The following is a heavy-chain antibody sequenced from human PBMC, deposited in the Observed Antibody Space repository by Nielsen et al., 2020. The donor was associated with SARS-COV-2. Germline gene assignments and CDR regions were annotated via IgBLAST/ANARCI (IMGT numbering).Heavy chain of an antibody. Sequence: GGSLRLSCAASGFPFMRYAMSWVRQTSGKGLEWVSSISGSGDRTDYADSVKGRVIISRDNSKNTLHLQMNSLRAEDTALYFCAKDFHGSVADFFGNWGQGTLVTVSS. J-gene: IGHJ4*02. CDR1: GFPFMRYA. CDR2: ISGSGDRT. CDR3: AKDFHGSVADFFGN. V-gene: IGHV3-23*01. D-gene: IGHD2-2*03.